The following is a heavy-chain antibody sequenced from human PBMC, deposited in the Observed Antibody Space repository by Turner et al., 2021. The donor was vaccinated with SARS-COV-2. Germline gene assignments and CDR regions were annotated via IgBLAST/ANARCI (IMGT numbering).Heavy chain of an antibody. J-gene: IGHJ5*02. V-gene: IGHV3-66*01. CDR1: GLTVSSNY. D-gene: IGHD6-13*01. Sequence: EVQLVASGGGLVQPGGSLRLSCAASGLTVSSNYMSWVRQAPGKRLEWVSVIYSGGSTYYADSVKGRFTISRDNSKNTLYLQMNSLRAEDTAVYYCAREAAAGNFHGWFDPWGQGTLVTVSS. CDR2: IYSGGST. CDR3: AREAAAGNFHGWFDP.